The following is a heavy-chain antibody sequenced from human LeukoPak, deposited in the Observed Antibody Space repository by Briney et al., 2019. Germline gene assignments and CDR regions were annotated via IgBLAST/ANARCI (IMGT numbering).Heavy chain of an antibody. CDR1: GYTFTSYG. CDR2: ISAYNGNT. V-gene: IGHV1-18*01. J-gene: IGHJ4*02. Sequence: ASVKVSCKASGYTFTSYGISWVRQAPGQGLEWMGWISAYNGNTNYAQKLQGRVTMTTDTSTSTAHMELRSLRSDDTAVYYCARRNGDYDILTGLEDYWGQGTLVTVSS. D-gene: IGHD3-9*01. CDR3: ARRNGDYDILTGLEDY.